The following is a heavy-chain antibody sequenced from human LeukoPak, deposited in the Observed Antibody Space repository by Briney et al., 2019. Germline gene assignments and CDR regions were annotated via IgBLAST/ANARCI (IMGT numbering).Heavy chain of an antibody. D-gene: IGHD6-6*01. Sequence: SETLSLTCAVSGYFISSGYYWGWIRQPPGKGLEWIANMYHSGITHYNPSLKSRVTISLNTSKNQFSLKLTSVTAADTAVYYCARTIVATREGYSGNWGQGTLVTVSP. CDR1: GYFISSGYY. CDR2: MYHSGIT. V-gene: IGHV4-38-2*01. CDR3: ARTIVATREGYSGN. J-gene: IGHJ4*02.